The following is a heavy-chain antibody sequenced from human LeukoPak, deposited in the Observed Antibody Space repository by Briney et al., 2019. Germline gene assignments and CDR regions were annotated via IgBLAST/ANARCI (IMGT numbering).Heavy chain of an antibody. Sequence: SETLSLTCTVSGGSINTYYWSWIRQPPGKGLEWIASVYHSGTSNYNPSLRSRVTISVDTSKNQFSLKLSSVTAADTAVYYCARGGGWYSNYYYYMDVWGKGTTVTISS. CDR2: VYHSGTS. CDR1: GGSINTYY. V-gene: IGHV4-59*01. D-gene: IGHD6-19*01. J-gene: IGHJ6*03. CDR3: ARGGGWYSNYYYYMDV.